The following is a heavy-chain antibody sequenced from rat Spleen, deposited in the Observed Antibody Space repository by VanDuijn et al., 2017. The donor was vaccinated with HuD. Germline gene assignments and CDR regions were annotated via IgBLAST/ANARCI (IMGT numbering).Heavy chain of an antibody. CDR2: INPDGGTT. CDR1: GFTFSSYW. Sequence: EVQLVETGGGLVQPGRSLKLSCVASGFTFSSYWMYWIRQAPGKGLEWVSSINPDGGTTYYGDSVKGRFTISRDNAKSTLYLQMNSLRSEDTATYYCASQRTMIDWGQGVMVTVSS. CDR3: ASQRTMID. J-gene: IGHJ2*01. V-gene: IGHV5-58*01. D-gene: IGHD1-12*01.